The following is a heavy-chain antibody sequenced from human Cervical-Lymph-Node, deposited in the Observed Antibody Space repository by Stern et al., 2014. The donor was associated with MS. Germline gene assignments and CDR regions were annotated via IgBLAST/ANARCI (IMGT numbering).Heavy chain of an antibody. D-gene: IGHD3-3*01. V-gene: IGHV3-53*01. CDR2: IYTDGST. CDR3: ARAIFGVVTPTMAPDAFDI. CDR1: GFTVSSNY. Sequence: EVQLVQSGGGLIQPGGSLRLSCAASGFTVSSNYMSWVRQFPGTGLQWVSLIYTDGSTYYADPVKHRFTISRDHSKNTLYLQMNSLGAEDTALYYCARAIFGVVTPTMAPDAFDIWGQGTMVTVSS. J-gene: IGHJ3*02.